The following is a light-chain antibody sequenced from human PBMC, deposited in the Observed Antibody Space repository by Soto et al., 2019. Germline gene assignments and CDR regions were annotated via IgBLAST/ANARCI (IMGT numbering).Light chain of an antibody. V-gene: IGKV3-20*01. CDR3: QQYNNWLT. J-gene: IGKJ4*01. CDR1: QTVSSSY. CDR2: GAS. Sequence: EIVLTQSPGTLSLSPGERATLSCRASQTVSSSYLAWYQQKPGQAPRLLIYGASTRATGIPGRFSGSASGTDFTLTISRLEPEDFAVYYCQQYNNWLTFGGGTKVEIK.